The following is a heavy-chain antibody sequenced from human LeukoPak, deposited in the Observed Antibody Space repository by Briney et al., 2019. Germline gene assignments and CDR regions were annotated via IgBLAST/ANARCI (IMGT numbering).Heavy chain of an antibody. CDR2: IKSKTDGGTT. CDR3: TIPASGYSYGVFDS. J-gene: IGHJ4*02. CDR1: GFTFSNTW. Sequence: GGSLRLSCAASGFTFSNTWMSWVHQAPGKGLEWVGRIKSKTDGGTTDYAAPVKGRFAISRDDSKNTLYLQMNSLKTEDTAVYYCTIPASGYSYGVFDSWGQGILVTVSS. V-gene: IGHV3-15*01. D-gene: IGHD5-18*01.